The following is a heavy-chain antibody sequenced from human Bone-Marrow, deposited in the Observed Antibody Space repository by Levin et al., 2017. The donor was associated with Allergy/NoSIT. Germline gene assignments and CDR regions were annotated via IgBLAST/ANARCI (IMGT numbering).Heavy chain of an antibody. Sequence: SQTLSLTCAVYGGSFSGYYWSWIRQPPGKGLEWIGEINHSGSTNYNPSLKSRVTISVDTSKNQFSLKLSSVTAADTAVYYCARGLGATIYYYYGMDVWGQGTTVTVSS. CDR2: INHSGST. J-gene: IGHJ6*02. V-gene: IGHV4-34*01. CDR3: ARGLGATIYYYYGMDV. D-gene: IGHD1-26*01. CDR1: GGSFSGYY.